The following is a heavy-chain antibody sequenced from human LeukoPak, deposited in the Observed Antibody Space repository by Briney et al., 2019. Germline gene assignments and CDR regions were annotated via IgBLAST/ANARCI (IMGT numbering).Heavy chain of an antibody. D-gene: IGHD4-17*01. CDR2: LNWDGGSP. J-gene: IGHJ6*03. CDR3: ARAGSYGDYVTYYYYYMDV. Sequence: GGSLRLSCAASGFTFDDYGMSWVRQAPGKGLEWVCGLNWDGGSPNCADSVKGRFTISRDNAKNSLDLQMNTLKVEDTALYYCARAGSYGDYVTYYYYYMDVWGKGTTVTVSS. V-gene: IGHV3-20*04. CDR1: GFTFDDYG.